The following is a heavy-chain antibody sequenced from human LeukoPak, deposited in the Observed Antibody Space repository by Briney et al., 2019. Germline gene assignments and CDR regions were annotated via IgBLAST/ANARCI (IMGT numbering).Heavy chain of an antibody. CDR2: ISSSGSYI. Sequence: PGGSLRLSCAASGFTFNSFDMNWVRQAPGKGLEWVSSISSSGSYIYYADSLKGRFTISRDDAKNSLYRQMNSLRGEDTAVYYCARDAQYSHYFDYWGQGTLVTVSS. CDR3: ARDAQYSHYFDY. CDR1: GFTFNSFD. V-gene: IGHV3-21*01. D-gene: IGHD4-11*01. J-gene: IGHJ4*02.